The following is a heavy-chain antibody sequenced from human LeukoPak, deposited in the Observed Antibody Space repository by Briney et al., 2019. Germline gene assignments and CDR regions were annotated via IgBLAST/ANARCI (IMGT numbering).Heavy chain of an antibody. J-gene: IGHJ3*02. Sequence: GASVKVSCKASGYTFTSFYMHWVRQAPGQGLEWMGIINPSGGSTNYVQKFQGRVTMTRDTSTSTVYMELSSLRSEDTAVYYCAIMVRGTDAFDIWGQGTMVTVSS. V-gene: IGHV1-46*01. D-gene: IGHD3-10*01. CDR1: GYTFTSFY. CDR2: INPSGGST. CDR3: AIMVRGTDAFDI.